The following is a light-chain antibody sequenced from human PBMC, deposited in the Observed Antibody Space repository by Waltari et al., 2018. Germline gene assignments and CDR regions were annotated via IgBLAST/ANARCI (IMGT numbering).Light chain of an antibody. CDR1: QSISSY. CDR3: QQSFSTPYT. J-gene: IGKJ2*01. CDR2: STS. V-gene: IGKV1-39*01. Sequence: DIRMTQSPSSLSASLGDRVTITCRASQSISSYVNWYQQKPGKAPKLLMYSTSSLQSGVPSRFSGSGSGIDFALTVSSLQPEDFATYYCQQSFSTPYTFGQGTKLEIK.